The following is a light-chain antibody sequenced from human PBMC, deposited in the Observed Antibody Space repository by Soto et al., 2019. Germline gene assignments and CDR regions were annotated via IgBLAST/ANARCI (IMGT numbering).Light chain of an antibody. CDR2: GAS. Sequence: EMVLTQSPGTLSLSPGERATLSCRATQSVKSSYFAWYQQKPGQPPRLLIYGASTRATGIQDRFIGSGSATDVTLTITRMEPEDFAVVYCQQYGSSPLTFGGGSKVEIK. V-gene: IGKV3-20*01. CDR3: QQYGSSPLT. J-gene: IGKJ4*01. CDR1: QSVKSSY.